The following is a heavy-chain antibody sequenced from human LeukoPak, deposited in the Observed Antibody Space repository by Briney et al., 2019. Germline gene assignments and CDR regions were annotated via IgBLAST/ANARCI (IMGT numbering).Heavy chain of an antibody. D-gene: IGHD3-10*01. J-gene: IGHJ3*02. CDR3: ARRFDI. Sequence: GGSLRLSCAASGFTFSSYAMHWVRQAPGKGLEWVSHIGGSGANIYYADSVKGRFTISRDNAKNTLYLQMNSLRAEDTAIYYCARRFDIWGQGTMVTVSS. V-gene: IGHV3-48*01. CDR1: GFTFSSYA. CDR2: IGGSGANI.